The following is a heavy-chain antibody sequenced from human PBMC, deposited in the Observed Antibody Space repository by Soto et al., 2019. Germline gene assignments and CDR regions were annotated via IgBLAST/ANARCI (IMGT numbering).Heavy chain of an antibody. Sequence: ASVKVSCKASGFTFTISAVQWVRQARGQRLEWIGWIVVGSGNTNYAQKFQERVTITRDMSTSTAYMELSSLRSEDTAVYYCAAVTLVPPYYYYGMDVWGQGTTVTVSS. V-gene: IGHV1-58*01. CDR1: GFTFTISA. D-gene: IGHD6-6*01. CDR3: AAVTLVPPYYYYGMDV. J-gene: IGHJ6*02. CDR2: IVVGSGNT.